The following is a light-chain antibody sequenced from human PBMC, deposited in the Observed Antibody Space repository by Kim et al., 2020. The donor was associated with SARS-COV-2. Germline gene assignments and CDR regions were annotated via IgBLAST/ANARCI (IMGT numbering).Light chain of an antibody. Sequence: HRQRVTIFCTGSNSNITSNTVTWYQQLPGAAPKLLIYGDDLRPPRVPDRFSGSKSGASASLAISGLQSEDEADYYCATHDESQVVFGGGTQLTVL. V-gene: IGLV1-44*01. CDR1: NSNITSNT. CDR3: ATHDESQVV. CDR2: GDD. J-gene: IGLJ3*02.